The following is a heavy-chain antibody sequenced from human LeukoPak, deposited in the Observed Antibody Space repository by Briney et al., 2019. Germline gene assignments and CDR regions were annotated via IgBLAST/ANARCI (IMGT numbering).Heavy chain of an antibody. V-gene: IGHV3-9*03. CDR3: AKQYSSGWRVAFDI. J-gene: IGHJ3*02. CDR2: ISWNSGNI. D-gene: IGHD6-19*01. Sequence: GGSLRLSCAASGLTFNDYGMHWVRQAPGKGLEWVSGISWNSGNIMYADSVKGRFTISRDNAKNSLFLQMNSLRTEDMALYYCAKQYSSGWRVAFDIWGQGTMVTVSS. CDR1: GLTFNDYG.